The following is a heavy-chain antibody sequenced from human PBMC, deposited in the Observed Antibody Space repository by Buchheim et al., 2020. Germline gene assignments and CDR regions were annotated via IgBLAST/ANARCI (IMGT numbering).Heavy chain of an antibody. CDR1: GDSVSSGSYY. D-gene: IGHD5-12*01. J-gene: IGHJ2*01. V-gene: IGHV4-61*01. CDR2: IHYSGRT. Sequence: QVQLQESGPGLVKPSETLSLTCSGSGDSVSSGSYYWSWIRQPPGKGLEWIGCIHYSGRTNYNPSFKSRFTISVDTSKHQVSLKLNSVTAANTAVYYCARDVGGYSDYGANHGYFDCWGRGTL. CDR3: ARDVGGYSDYGANHGYFDC.